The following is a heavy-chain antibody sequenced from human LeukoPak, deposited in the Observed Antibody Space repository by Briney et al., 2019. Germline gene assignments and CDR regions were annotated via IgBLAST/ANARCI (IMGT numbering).Heavy chain of an antibody. J-gene: IGHJ4*02. CDR3: AVEGGIVGATGY. CDR2: IYYSGST. D-gene: IGHD1-26*01. CDR1: GVSFSGYY. V-gene: IGHV4-34*01. Sequence: PSETLSLTCAVYGVSFSGYYWSWIRQPPGKGLEWIGSIYYSGSTYYNPSLKSRVTISVDTSKNQFSLKLSSVTAADTAVYYCAVEGGIVGATGYWGQGTLVTVSS.